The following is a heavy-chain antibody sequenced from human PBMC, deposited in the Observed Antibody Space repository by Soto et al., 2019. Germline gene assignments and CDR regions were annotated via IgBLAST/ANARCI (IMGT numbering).Heavy chain of an antibody. V-gene: IGHV1-8*01. J-gene: IGHJ4*02. Sequence: GASVKVSCKASGYTFTSYDINWVRQATGQGLEWMGWMNPNSGNTGYAQKFQGRVTMTRNTSISTAYMELSSLRSEDTAVYYCARVEGLYCTNGVCYESDYWGQGTLVTVSS. CDR1: GYTFTSYD. CDR2: MNPNSGNT. CDR3: ARVEGLYCTNGVCYESDY. D-gene: IGHD2-8*01.